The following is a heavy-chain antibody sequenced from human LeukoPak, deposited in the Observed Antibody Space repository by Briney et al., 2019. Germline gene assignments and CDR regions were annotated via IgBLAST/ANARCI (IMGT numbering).Heavy chain of an antibody. CDR2: INHSGST. V-gene: IGHV4-34*01. CDR1: GGSFSGYY. Sequence: SETLSLTCAVYGGSFSGYYWSWIRQPPGKGLEWIGEINHSGSTNYNPSLKSRVTISVDTSKNQFSLKLSSVTAADTAVYYCARGRSQDIVATQGGAFDIWGQGTMVTVSS. D-gene: IGHD5-12*01. CDR3: ARGRSQDIVATQGGAFDI. J-gene: IGHJ3*02.